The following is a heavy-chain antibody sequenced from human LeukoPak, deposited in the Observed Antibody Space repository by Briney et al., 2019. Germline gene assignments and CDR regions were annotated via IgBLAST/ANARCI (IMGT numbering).Heavy chain of an antibody. CDR2: MSHSGST. V-gene: IGHV4-38-2*01. D-gene: IGHD1/OR15-1a*01. Sequence: SETLSLTCAVSGYSITSGFYWGWIRQPPGKGLEWIGAMSHSGSTDFNPSLKSRVSISVDTSKNQFSLKLTSVTAADTAFYYCARQVEQGTIYYFDYWGQGTLVTVSS. CDR3: ARQVEQGTIYYFDY. J-gene: IGHJ4*02. CDR1: GYSITSGFY.